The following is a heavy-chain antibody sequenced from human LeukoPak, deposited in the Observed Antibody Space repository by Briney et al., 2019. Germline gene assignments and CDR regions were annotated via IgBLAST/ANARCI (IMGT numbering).Heavy chain of an antibody. CDR1: GFSFSSYS. Sequence: GGSLRLSCAASGFSFSSYSMTWVRQAPGKGLEWVSSISDSGAFMHYADSLKGRFTISRDNAKNSLYLQMNSLTAEDTAVYYCAREWDGTSRPFDYWGQGTLVTVSS. CDR2: ISDSGAFM. D-gene: IGHD2-2*01. CDR3: AREWDGTSRPFDY. J-gene: IGHJ4*02. V-gene: IGHV3-21*01.